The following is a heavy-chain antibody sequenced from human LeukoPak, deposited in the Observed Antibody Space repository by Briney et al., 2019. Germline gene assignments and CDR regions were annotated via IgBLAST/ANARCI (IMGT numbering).Heavy chain of an antibody. J-gene: IGHJ4*02. V-gene: IGHV4-39*01. CDR2: IYYSGST. CDR1: GGSISSSSYY. D-gene: IGHD6-13*01. CDR3: ARTKYSSRPFDY. Sequence: SETLSLTCTVSGGSISSSSYYWGWIRQPSGKGLEWIGSIYYSGSTYYNPSLKSRVTISVDTSKNQFSLKLSSVTAADTAVYYCARTKYSSRPFDYWGQGTLVTVSS.